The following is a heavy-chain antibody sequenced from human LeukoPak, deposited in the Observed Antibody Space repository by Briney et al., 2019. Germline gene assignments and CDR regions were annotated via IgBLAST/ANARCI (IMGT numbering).Heavy chain of an antibody. CDR2: ITSGNNI. CDR3: ARERASSRFDP. CDR1: GFAFPNYA. Sequence: GGSLRLSCAASGFAFPNYAMNWVRQAPGKGLEWVSSITSGNNIYYADSVKGRFTISRDNAKNSLYLEMNSLRAEDTAVYYCARERASSRFDPWGQGTLVTVSS. J-gene: IGHJ5*02. V-gene: IGHV3-69-1*01. D-gene: IGHD6-13*01.